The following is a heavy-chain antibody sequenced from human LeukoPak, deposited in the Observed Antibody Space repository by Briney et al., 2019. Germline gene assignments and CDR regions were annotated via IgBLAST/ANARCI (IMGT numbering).Heavy chain of an antibody. CDR2: MSYDEINK. D-gene: IGHD3-10*01. V-gene: IGHV3-30-3*01. CDR1: GFTFSSYA. CDR3: AKDRDNHFIIDAFDI. J-gene: IGHJ3*02. Sequence: GGSLRLSCAASGFTFSSYAIHWVRQAPGKGLEWVAVMSYDEINKYYGDSVRGRFTISRDNSKNTLYLQMNSLRAEDTAVYYCAKDRDNHFIIDAFDIWGQGTMVTVSS.